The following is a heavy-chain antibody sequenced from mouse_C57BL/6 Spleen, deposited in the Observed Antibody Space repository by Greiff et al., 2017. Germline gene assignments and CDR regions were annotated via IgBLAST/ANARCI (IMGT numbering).Heavy chain of an antibody. CDR2: IDPETGGT. J-gene: IGHJ4*01. CDR1: GYTFTDYE. Sequence: QVQLQQSGAELVRPGASVTLSCKASGYTFTDYEMHWVKQTPVHGLEWIGAIDPETGGTAYNQKFKGKAILTADKSSSTAYMELRSRTSEDSAVYYCTDSSGKGYYAMDYWGQGTSVTVSS. CDR3: TDSSGKGYYAMDY. D-gene: IGHD3-2*02. V-gene: IGHV1-15*01.